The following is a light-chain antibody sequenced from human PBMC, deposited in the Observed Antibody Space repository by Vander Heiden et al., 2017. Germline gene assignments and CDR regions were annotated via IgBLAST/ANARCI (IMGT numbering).Light chain of an antibody. CDR3: QQRDSAPYT. Sequence: DIQMTQSPSSLSAYVGDRVTISCRASQTISNYLNWYQQKPGRAPKLLIYAASSLHSGVPSRFSGSGSGTDFTLTISRLRPEEFATYYCQQRDSAPYTFGQGTKMEIK. V-gene: IGKV1-39*01. J-gene: IGKJ2*01. CDR2: AAS. CDR1: QTISNY.